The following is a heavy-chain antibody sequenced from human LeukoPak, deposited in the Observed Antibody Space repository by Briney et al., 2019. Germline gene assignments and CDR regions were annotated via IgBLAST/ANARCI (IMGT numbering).Heavy chain of an antibody. CDR2: INPKSGDT. CDR3: ASGYSGYDLNY. CDR1: DFRDYY. D-gene: IGHD5-12*01. J-gene: IGHJ4*02. V-gene: IGHV1-2*02. Sequence: ASVKLSCKTSDFRDYYMNWVRQAPGQGLEWLGWINPKSGDTDYAQKFQGRVTMTRATSINTAYMELSGLKPDDTAIYYCASGYSGYDLNYWGQGTQVTVSS.